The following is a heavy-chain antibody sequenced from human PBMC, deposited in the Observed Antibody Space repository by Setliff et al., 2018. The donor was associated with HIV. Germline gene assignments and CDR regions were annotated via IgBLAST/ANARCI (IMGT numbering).Heavy chain of an antibody. CDR1: GASISSHY. CDR3: AKDRVEVVVEDEADMTSYYYYMDV. V-gene: IGHV4-59*11. CDR2: VYHGGST. Sequence: ETLSLTCDVSGASISSHYWSWIRQAPGMGLEWIGYVYHGGSTNYNPSLKSRVSISVDTSKNQLSLRLNSVTAADTAVYYCAKDRVEVVVEDEADMTSYYYYMDVWGQGTTVTVSS. J-gene: IGHJ6*03. D-gene: IGHD2-21*01.